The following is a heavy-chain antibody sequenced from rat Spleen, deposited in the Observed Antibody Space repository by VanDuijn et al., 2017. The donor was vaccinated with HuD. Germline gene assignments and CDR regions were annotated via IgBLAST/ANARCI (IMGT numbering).Heavy chain of an antibody. CDR2: ISTGGGNT. CDR1: GFTFSNYY. D-gene: IGHD1-4*01. Sequence: EVQLVESGGGLVQPGRSMKLSCAASGFTFSNYYMAWVRQAPTKGLEWVASISTGGGNTYYRDSVKGRFTISRDNAKSTLYLQMDSLRSEDTATYYCARMGRNPGIDWFAYWGQGTLVTVSS. V-gene: IGHV5-25*01. J-gene: IGHJ3*01. CDR3: ARMGRNPGIDWFAY.